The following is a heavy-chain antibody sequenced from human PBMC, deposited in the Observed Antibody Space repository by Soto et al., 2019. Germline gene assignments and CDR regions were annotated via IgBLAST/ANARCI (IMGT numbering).Heavy chain of an antibody. CDR3: ARDRPGDEGDAVDI. D-gene: IGHD3-10*01. J-gene: IGHJ3*02. V-gene: IGHV3-53*02. Sequence: EVQLVETGGGLIQPGGSLRLSCAASGLIVSTNYMNWVRQAPGKGLEWVSVLYSGGSTHYAGSVKGRFIIPRDHSKNTLYLQVNNLRAEDTAVYYCARDRPGDEGDAVDIWGHGTLVTVSS. CDR2: LYSGGST. CDR1: GLIVSTNY.